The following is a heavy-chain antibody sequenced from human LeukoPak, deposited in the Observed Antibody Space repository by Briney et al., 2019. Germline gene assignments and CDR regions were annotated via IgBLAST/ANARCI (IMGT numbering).Heavy chain of an antibody. Sequence: PGGSLRHSCGASGFTFSSYWMSWVRQAPGKGLEWVANINQDGSEKYYVDSVKGRFTISRDNAKNSLYLQMNSLRADDTAVYYCANEGAYTRSSPTGDSGQGCLVTVSS. CDR1: GFTFSSYW. CDR3: ANEGAYTRSSPTGD. J-gene: IGHJ4*01. CDR2: INQDGSEK. D-gene: IGHD6-6*01. V-gene: IGHV3-7*01.